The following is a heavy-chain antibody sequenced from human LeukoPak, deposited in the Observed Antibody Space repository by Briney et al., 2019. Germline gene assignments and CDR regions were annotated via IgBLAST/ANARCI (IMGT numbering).Heavy chain of an antibody. CDR1: GYTFTGYY. D-gene: IGHD2-15*01. Sequence: ASVTVSCKASGYTFTGYYMHWVRQAPGQGLEWMGWTNPNSGGTNYAQKFQGRVTMTRDTSISTAYMELSRLRSDDPAVYYCARQSCSGGSCYSGWFDPWGQGTLVTVSS. CDR3: ARQSCSGGSCYSGWFDP. J-gene: IGHJ5*02. CDR2: TNPNSGGT. V-gene: IGHV1-2*02.